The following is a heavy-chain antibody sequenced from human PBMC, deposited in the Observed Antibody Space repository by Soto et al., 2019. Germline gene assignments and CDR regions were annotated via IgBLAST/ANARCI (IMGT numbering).Heavy chain of an antibody. D-gene: IGHD2-15*01. Sequence: QVQLVQSGAEVKKPGSSVKVSCKASGGTFSSYAISWVRQAPGQGLEWMGGIIPIFGTANYAQKFQGRVTIPADDPTSTAYMDLSSPSSEDTAVYYCATGYCSGCSFYLNDSSEEHFDYWGQGTLVTVSS. V-gene: IGHV1-69*12. CDR2: IIPIFGTA. CDR1: GGTFSSYA. CDR3: ATGYCSGCSFYLNDSSEEHFDY. J-gene: IGHJ4*02.